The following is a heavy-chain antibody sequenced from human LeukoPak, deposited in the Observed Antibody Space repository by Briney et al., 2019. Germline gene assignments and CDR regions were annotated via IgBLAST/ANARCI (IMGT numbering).Heavy chain of an antibody. CDR2: ISGSGGST. CDR3: ATQEGVATIDLFFDY. D-gene: IGHD5-12*01. Sequence: PGGSLRLSCAASGFTFSSYAMSWVRQAPGKGLEWVSAISGSGGSTYYADSVKGRFTISRDNSKNTLYLQMHSLRAEDTAVYYCATQEGVATIDLFFDYWGQGTLVTVSS. V-gene: IGHV3-23*01. CDR1: GFTFSSYA. J-gene: IGHJ4*02.